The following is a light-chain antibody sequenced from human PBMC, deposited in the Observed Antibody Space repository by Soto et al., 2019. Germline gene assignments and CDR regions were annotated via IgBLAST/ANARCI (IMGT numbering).Light chain of an antibody. V-gene: IGKV3-15*01. CDR3: HQYNSLPWT. CDR1: QSVSNN. Sequence: DIVLTQSPATLSLSPGERATLSCRARQSVSNNLAWYQKKPGQPPRLLIYGASTEATNIPTRFSGSGSGTDFTLTISSLQAEDFAVYYCHQYNSLPWTFGQGTKVEIK. J-gene: IGKJ1*01. CDR2: GAS.